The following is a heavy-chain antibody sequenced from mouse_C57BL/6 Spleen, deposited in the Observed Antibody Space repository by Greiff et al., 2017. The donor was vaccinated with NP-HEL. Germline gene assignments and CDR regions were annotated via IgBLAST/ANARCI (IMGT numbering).Heavy chain of an antibody. CDR1: GFTFSSYA. V-gene: IGHV5-4*01. J-gene: IGHJ3*01. CDR3: AGDGGDGYYGFAY. Sequence: EVMLVESGGGLVKPGGSLKLSCAASGFTFSSYAMSWVRQTPEKRLEWVATISDGGSYTYYPDNVKGRFTISRDNAKNNLYLQMSHLKSEDTAMYYCAGDGGDGYYGFAYWGQGTLVTVSA. CDR2: ISDGGSYT. D-gene: IGHD2-3*01.